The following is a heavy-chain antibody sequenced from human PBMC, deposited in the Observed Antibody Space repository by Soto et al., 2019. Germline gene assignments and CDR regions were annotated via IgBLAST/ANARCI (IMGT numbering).Heavy chain of an antibody. CDR2: ISGRGGST. CDR1: GFTFNNYA. Sequence: EVQLLESGGGLVQPGGSLRLSCAASGFTFNNYAMSWVRQAPDKGLEWVSAISGRGGSTYYADSVKGRFTISRDNSKNALFLEMNSLRAEDTALYYCAKERREVVSGTGDSWGRGTLVTVSS. J-gene: IGHJ4*02. V-gene: IGHV3-23*01. CDR3: AKERREVVSGTGDS. D-gene: IGHD6-19*01.